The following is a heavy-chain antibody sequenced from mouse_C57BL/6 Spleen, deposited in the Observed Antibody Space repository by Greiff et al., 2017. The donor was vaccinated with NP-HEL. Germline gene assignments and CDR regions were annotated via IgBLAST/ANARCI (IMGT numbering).Heavy chain of an antibody. D-gene: IGHD2-4*01. Sequence: QVQLQQPGAELVRPGSSVKLSCKASGYTFTSYWMDWVKQRPGQGLEWIGNIYPSDSETHYNQKFKDKATLTVDKSSSTAYMQLSSLTSEDSAVYYCARERPYDYDVEYAMDYWGQGTSVTVSS. J-gene: IGHJ4*01. V-gene: IGHV1-61*01. CDR3: ARERPYDYDVEYAMDY. CDR2: IYPSDSET. CDR1: GYTFTSYW.